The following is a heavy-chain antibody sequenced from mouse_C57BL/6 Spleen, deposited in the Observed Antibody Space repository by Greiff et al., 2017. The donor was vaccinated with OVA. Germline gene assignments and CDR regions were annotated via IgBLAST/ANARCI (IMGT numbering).Heavy chain of an antibody. CDR3: TGPYYRAFDD. D-gene: IGHD2-14*01. V-gene: IGHV1-15*01. CDR2: IDPETGGT. Sequence: QVQLQQSGAELVRPGASVTLSCKASGYTFTDYEMHWVKQTPVHGLEWIGAIDPETGGTAYNQKFKGKAILTADKSSSTAYMELRSLTSEDSAVYYCTGPYYRAFDDWGQGTTLTVSS. J-gene: IGHJ2*01. CDR1: GYTFTDYE.